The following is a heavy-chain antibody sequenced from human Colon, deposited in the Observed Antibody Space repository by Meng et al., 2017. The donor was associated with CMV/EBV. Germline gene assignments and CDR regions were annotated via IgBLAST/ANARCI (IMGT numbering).Heavy chain of an antibody. D-gene: IGHD3-3*01. CDR3: AREGPQASDFWSNYYKPLDY. V-gene: IGHV3-48*03. CDR1: GFGFSKFE. Sequence: GSLRLSCAAAGFGFSKFEMNWLRQAPGKGLEWISYISSTGSTIYYADSVEGRFTISRDNAKSSLYLEMTGLRGEDTAVYYCAREGPQASDFWSNYYKPLDYWGQGTLVTVSS. CDR2: ISSTGSTI. J-gene: IGHJ4*02.